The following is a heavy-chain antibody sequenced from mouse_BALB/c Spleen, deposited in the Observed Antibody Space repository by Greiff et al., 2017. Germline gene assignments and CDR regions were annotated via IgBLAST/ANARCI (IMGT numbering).Heavy chain of an antibody. CDR3: AQYYYGSRSYYAMDY. CDR1: GYAFSSYW. CDR2: IYPGDGDT. D-gene: IGHD1-1*01. V-gene: IGHV1-80*01. Sequence: QVQLQQSGAELVRPGSSVKISCKASGYAFSSYWMNWVKQRPGQGLEWIGQIYPGDGDTNYNGKFKGKATLTADKSSSTAYMQLSSLTSEDSAVYFCAQYYYGSRSYYAMDYWGQGTSVTVSS. J-gene: IGHJ4*01.